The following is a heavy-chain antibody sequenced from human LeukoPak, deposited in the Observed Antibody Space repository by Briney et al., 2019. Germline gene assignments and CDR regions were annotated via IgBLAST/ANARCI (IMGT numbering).Heavy chain of an antibody. CDR2: IYYSGST. D-gene: IGHD1-26*01. CDR1: GGSISSSSYY. J-gene: IGHJ4*02. Sequence: SETLSLTCTVSGGSISSSSYYWGWIRQPPGQGLEWIGSIYYSGSTYYNPSLKSRVTISVDTSKNQFSLKLSSVTAADTAVYYCARTGELPFDYWGQGTLVTVSS. V-gene: IGHV4-39*01. CDR3: ARTGELPFDY.